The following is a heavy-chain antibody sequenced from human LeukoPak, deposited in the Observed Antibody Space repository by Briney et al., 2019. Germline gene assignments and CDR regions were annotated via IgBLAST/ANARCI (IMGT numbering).Heavy chain of an antibody. Sequence: SETLSLTCTVSGGSISSGGYYWSWIRQHPGKGLEWIGYIYYSGSTYYNPSLKSRVTISVDTSKNQFSLKLSSVTAADTAVYYCARGRLLWFGELSHYGYWGQGTLVTASS. J-gene: IGHJ4*02. D-gene: IGHD3-10*01. CDR3: ARGRLLWFGELSHYGY. CDR1: GGSISSGGYY. V-gene: IGHV4-31*03. CDR2: IYYSGST.